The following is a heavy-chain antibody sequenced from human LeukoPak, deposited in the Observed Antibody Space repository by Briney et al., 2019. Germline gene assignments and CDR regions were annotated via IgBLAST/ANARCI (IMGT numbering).Heavy chain of an antibody. CDR2: ISWNSGSI. Sequence: GRSLRLSCAASGFTFDDYAMHWVRQAPGKGLEWVSGISWNSGSIGYADSVKGRFTISRDNAKNSLYLQMNSLRAEDTAVYYCAKDIRLYYYYGMDVWGQGTTVTVSS. J-gene: IGHJ6*02. V-gene: IGHV3-9*01. D-gene: IGHD6-25*01. CDR1: GFTFDDYA. CDR3: AKDIRLYYYYGMDV.